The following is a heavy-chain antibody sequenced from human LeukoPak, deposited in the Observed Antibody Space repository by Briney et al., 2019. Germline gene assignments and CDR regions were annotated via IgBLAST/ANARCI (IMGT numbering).Heavy chain of an antibody. CDR2: INPNSGGT. D-gene: IGHD4-17*01. V-gene: IGHV1-2*04. CDR1: GYTFTGYY. J-gene: IGHJ3*02. CDR3: ARGGWQRDGDKDAFDI. Sequence: GASVKVSCKASGYTFTGYYMHWERQAPGQGLEWMGWINPNSGGTNYAQKFQGWVTMTRDTSISTAYMELSRLRSDDTAVYYCARGGWQRDGDKDAFDIWGQGTMVTVSS.